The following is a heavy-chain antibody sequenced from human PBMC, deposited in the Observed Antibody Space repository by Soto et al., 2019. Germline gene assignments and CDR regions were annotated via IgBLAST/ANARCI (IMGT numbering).Heavy chain of an antibody. J-gene: IGHJ4*02. CDR2: IWYDGSNK. V-gene: IGHV3-33*01. CDR3: ARDPRRYCSSTSCYAFDY. Sequence: GGSLRLSCAASGFTFSSYGMHWVRQAPGKGLEWVAVIWYDGSNKYYADYVKGRFTISRDNSKNTLYLQMNSLRAEDTAVYYCARDPRRYCSSTSCYAFDYWGQGTLVTVSS. D-gene: IGHD2-2*01. CDR1: GFTFSSYG.